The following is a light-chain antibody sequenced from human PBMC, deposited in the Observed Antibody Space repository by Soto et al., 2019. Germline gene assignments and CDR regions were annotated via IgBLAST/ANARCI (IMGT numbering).Light chain of an antibody. J-gene: IGLJ1*01. CDR1: SSDVGGFNY. V-gene: IGLV2-14*01. CDR2: VVS. Sequence: QSVLTQPASVSGSPGQSITISCTGASSDVGGFNYVSWYQQHPDKAPKLIIYVVSNRPSGVSNRFSGSKSGNTASLTISGLQAEDEADYYCSSYTSSDTPYVFGTGTKVT. CDR3: SSYTSSDTPYV.